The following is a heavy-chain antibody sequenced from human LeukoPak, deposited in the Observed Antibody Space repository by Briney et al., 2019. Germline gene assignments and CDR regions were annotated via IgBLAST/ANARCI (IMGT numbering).Heavy chain of an antibody. J-gene: IGHJ6*02. CDR1: GFTFSSYA. CDR3: AKGGGLYDILTSYYYYGMDV. Sequence: PGGSLRLSCAASGFTFSSYAITWVRQAPGKGLEWVSGISGSGGDTYNADSVKGRFTISRDNSKNTLYLQMNSLRAEDTAVYYCAKGGGLYDILTSYYYYGMDVWGQGTTVTVSS. D-gene: IGHD3-9*01. CDR2: ISGSGGDT. V-gene: IGHV3-23*01.